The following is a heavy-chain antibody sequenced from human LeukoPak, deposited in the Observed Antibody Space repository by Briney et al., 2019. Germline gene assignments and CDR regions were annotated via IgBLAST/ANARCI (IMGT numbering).Heavy chain of an antibody. CDR2: ISWNSGSI. CDR1: GFTFDDYA. CDR3: AKGGYDSSGYPFDY. D-gene: IGHD3-22*01. V-gene: IGHV3-9*01. J-gene: IGHJ4*02. Sequence: GGSLRLSCAASGFTFDDYAMHWVRQAPGKGLEWVSGISWNSGSIGYADSVKGRFTISRDNAKNSLYLQMNSLRAEDTALYYCAKGGYDSSGYPFDYWGQGTLVTVSS.